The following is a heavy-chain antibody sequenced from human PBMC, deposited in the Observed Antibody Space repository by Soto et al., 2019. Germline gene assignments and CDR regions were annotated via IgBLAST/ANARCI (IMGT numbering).Heavy chain of an antibody. J-gene: IGHJ4*02. CDR2: IYYSGST. CDR3: ARVVPPSIVVVPASIFDY. V-gene: IGHV4-61*01. CDR1: GGSVSSGSYY. D-gene: IGHD2-2*02. Sequence: SETLSLTCTVSGGSVSSGSYYWSWIRQPPGKGLEWIGDIYYSGSTNYNPSLKSRVTISVDTSKNQFSLKLSSVTAADTAVYYCARVVPPSIVVVPASIFDYWGQGTLVTVSS.